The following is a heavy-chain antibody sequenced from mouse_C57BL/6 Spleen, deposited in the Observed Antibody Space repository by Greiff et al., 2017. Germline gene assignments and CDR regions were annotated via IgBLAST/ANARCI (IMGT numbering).Heavy chain of an antibody. CDR3: AREGGYNWYFDV. Sequence: EVKLVESGGGLVKPGGSLKLSCAASGFTFSSYAMSWVRQTPEKRLEWVATISDGGSYTYYPDNVKGRFTISRDNAKNNLYLQMSHLKSEDTAMYYCAREGGYNWYFDVWGTGTTVTVSS. CDR1: GFTFSSYA. J-gene: IGHJ1*03. D-gene: IGHD2-2*01. V-gene: IGHV5-4*01. CDR2: ISDGGSYT.